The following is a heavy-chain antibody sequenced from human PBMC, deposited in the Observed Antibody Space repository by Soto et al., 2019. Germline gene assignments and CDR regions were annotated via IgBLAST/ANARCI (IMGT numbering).Heavy chain of an antibody. Sequence: SETLSLTCAVYGGSFSGYYWSWIRQPPGKGLEWIGEINHSGSTNYNPSLKSRVTISVDTSKNQFSLKLSSVTAADTAVYYCARGALVEMATTTLDYWGQGTLVTVSS. CDR1: GGSFSGYY. V-gene: IGHV4-34*01. D-gene: IGHD2-15*01. J-gene: IGHJ4*02. CDR3: ARGALVEMATTTLDY. CDR2: INHSGST.